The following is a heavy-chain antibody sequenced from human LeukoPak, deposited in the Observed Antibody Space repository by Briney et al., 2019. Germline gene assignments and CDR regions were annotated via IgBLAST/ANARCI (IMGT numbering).Heavy chain of an antibody. J-gene: IGHJ3*02. D-gene: IGHD1-1*01. CDR2: VSSSSTNK. CDR3: ARENFMATSGTTFDI. V-gene: IGHV3-21*01. CDR1: GSTFSSYA. Sequence: PGGSLRLSCAASGSTFSSYAMNWVRQAPGKGLEGVSSVSSSSTNKFYADSVKGRFTISRDDAKNSLYLQMNSLRVEDTAVYYCARENFMATSGTTFDIWGQGTMVSVSS.